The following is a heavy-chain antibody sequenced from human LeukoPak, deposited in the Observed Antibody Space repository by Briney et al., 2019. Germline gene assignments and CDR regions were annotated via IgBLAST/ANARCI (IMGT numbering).Heavy chain of an antibody. CDR2: IYYSGST. Sequence: SETLSLTCAVYGGSFSSYYWSWIRQPPGKGLEWIGYIYYSGSTNYNPSLKSRVTISVDTSKNQFSLKLSSVTAADTAVYYCARGSGGYGDYENWFDPWGQGTLVTVSS. J-gene: IGHJ5*02. CDR1: GGSFSSYY. D-gene: IGHD4-17*01. CDR3: ARGSGGYGDYENWFDP. V-gene: IGHV4-59*01.